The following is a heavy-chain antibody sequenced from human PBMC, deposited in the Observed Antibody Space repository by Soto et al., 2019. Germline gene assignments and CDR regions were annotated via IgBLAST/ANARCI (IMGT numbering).Heavy chain of an antibody. D-gene: IGHD3-16*01. J-gene: IGHJ4*02. V-gene: IGHV3-23*01. CDR1: GFTFSNYA. CDR3: AKAYFVWSSEQPYYFDY. CDR2: ISGSGGRS. Sequence: EVQLLDPGGGLVQPGGSLRLSCAASGFTFSNYAMTWVRQGPGKGLEWVSGISGSGGRSYYADSVKGWFTISRDNSKSTLYLQMNSLRAEDTAVYYCAKAYFVWSSEQPYYFDYWGQGTLATVSS.